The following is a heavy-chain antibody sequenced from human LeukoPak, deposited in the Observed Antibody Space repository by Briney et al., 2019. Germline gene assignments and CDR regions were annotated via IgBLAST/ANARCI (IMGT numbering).Heavy chain of an antibody. D-gene: IGHD2/OR15-2a*01. CDR1: GFTFSSSW. CDR2: IKQDGSDK. V-gene: IGHV3-7*04. CDR3: ARNRARFDY. Sequence: GGSLRLSCAASGFTFSSSWMSWVRQAPGKGLEWVATIKQDGSDKYFVDSVKVRFTISRDNAKNSLYLQMNSLRAEDTAVYYCARNRARFDYWGQGTLVTVSS. J-gene: IGHJ4*02.